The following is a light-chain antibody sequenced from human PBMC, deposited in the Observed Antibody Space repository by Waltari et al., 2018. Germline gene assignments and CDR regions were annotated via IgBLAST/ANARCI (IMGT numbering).Light chain of an antibody. CDR1: QVISIY. CDR2: AAS. CDR3: QSYNSVPLT. Sequence: DIQMTQSPSSLSASVGDRVTITCRASQVISIYLAWYQQKPGKVPKLLIYAASTLQSGVPSRFSGSGSGTDFTLTISSLQPEDVATYYCQSYNSVPLTFGGGTKVEIK. J-gene: IGKJ4*01. V-gene: IGKV1-27*01.